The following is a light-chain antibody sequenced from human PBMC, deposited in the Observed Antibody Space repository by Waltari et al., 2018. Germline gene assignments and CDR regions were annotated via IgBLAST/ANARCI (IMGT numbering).Light chain of an antibody. J-gene: IGLJ2*01. CDR2: ETE. CDR3: GTWDNNLSALV. CDR1: PSNIANNY. V-gene: IGLV1-51*02. Sequence: QSVLTQPPSVSAAPGQTVTISCSGSPSNIANNYVPWYQQVPGAAPKVLIYETEKRPSGIPDRFSGSKSGTSAALGITGLQTGDEAAYYCGTWDNNLSALVFGGGTKLTVL.